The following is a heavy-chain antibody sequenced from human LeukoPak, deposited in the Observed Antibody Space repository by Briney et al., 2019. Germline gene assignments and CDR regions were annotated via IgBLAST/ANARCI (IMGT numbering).Heavy chain of an antibody. CDR1: GYTFTGYY. J-gene: IGHJ3*02. Sequence: ASVKVSCKASGYTFTGYYMHWVRQAPGQGLEWMGRINPNSGGTNYAQKFQGRVTMTRDTSVSTACMELNGLKSDDTAVYYCARDLSGISSATDAFDMWGQGTMVTVSS. CDR2: INPNSGGT. D-gene: IGHD1-14*01. CDR3: ARDLSGISSATDAFDM. V-gene: IGHV1-2*06.